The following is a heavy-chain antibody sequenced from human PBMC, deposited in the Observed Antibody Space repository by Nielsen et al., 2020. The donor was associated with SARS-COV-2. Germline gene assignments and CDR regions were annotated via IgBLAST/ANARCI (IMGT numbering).Heavy chain of an antibody. CDR3: ARSGYSPDAFDI. J-gene: IGHJ3*02. CDR1: GDSISSSDYY. CDR2: IYYDGVT. Sequence: SETLSLTCTVSGDSISSSDYYWAWIRQPPGRGPEWIATIYYDGVTYYAPSLKSRVTISVDTSKNQFSLKLSSVTAADTAVYYCARSGYSPDAFDIWGQGTMVTVSS. V-gene: IGHV4-39*01. D-gene: IGHD3-3*01.